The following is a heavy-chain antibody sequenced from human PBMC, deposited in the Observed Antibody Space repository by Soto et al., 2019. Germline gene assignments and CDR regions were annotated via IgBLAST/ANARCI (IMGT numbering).Heavy chain of an antibody. CDR3: ARLKGSGSYLPYYYYGMDV. D-gene: IGHD3-10*01. CDR1: GYSFTSYW. V-gene: IGHV5-51*01. Sequence: XDSLTISCKGSGYSFTSYWIGLVRQMPGKGLEWMGIIYPGDSDTRYSPSFQGQVTISADKSISTAYLQWSSLKASDTAMYYCARLKGSGSYLPYYYYGMDVWGQGTTVTVSS. CDR2: IYPGDSDT. J-gene: IGHJ6*02.